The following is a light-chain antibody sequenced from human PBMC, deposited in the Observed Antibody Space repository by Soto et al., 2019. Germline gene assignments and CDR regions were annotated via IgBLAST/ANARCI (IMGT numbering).Light chain of an antibody. Sequence: IEIAQCPDDLSLSQRESATLCYRASQSVSSSHLAWYQHKPGQAPRLLIYAASSRATGSPDRFSGGGSGTDFTLTISRLEPEDFAVYSCQQYGYSPITFGQGTRLEIK. CDR2: AAS. V-gene: IGKV3-20*01. J-gene: IGKJ5*01. CDR1: QSVSSSH. CDR3: QQYGYSPIT.